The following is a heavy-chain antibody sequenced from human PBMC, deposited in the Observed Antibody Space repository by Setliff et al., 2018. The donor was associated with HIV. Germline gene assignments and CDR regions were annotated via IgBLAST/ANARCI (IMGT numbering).Heavy chain of an antibody. D-gene: IGHD6-19*01. CDR1: GYPFTSYY. CDR2: INPSGGST. CDR3: ARSDSGWPHYQYHHMDV. V-gene: IGHV1-46*01. Sequence: ASVKVSCKASGYPFTSYYIHWVRQAPGQGLEWMGIINPSGGSTSYAQKFQGRVTTTRDTSTSTAYMEMSSLRSEDMAIYYCARSDSGWPHYQYHHMDVWGKGTTVTVSS. J-gene: IGHJ6*04.